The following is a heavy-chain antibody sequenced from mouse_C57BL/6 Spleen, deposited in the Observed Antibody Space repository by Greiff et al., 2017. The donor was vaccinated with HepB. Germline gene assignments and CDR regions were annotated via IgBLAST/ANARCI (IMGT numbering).Heavy chain of an antibody. CDR3: ARQSDGYYRAWFAY. Sequence: DVHLVESGGDLVKPGGSLKLSCAASGFTFSSYGMSWVRQTPDKRLEWVATISSGGSYTYYPDSVKGRFTISRDNAKNTLYLQMSSLKSEDTAMYYCARQSDGYYRAWFAYWGQGTLVTVSA. D-gene: IGHD2-3*01. J-gene: IGHJ3*01. V-gene: IGHV5-6*01. CDR2: ISSGGSYT. CDR1: GFTFSSYG.